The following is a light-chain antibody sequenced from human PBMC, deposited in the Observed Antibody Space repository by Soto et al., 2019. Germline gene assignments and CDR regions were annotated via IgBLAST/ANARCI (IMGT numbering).Light chain of an antibody. CDR1: QSVSSS. J-gene: IGKJ3*01. CDR3: QLRASWPPFT. CDR2: DAS. Sequence: EIMLTQSPATLSLSPGERATLSCRASQSVSSSLAWYQQKPGQAPRLLIYDASNRATGIPARFSGSGSGTDFTLTISSLESEDVAVYYCQLRASWPPFTFGPGTKVDVK. V-gene: IGKV3-11*01.